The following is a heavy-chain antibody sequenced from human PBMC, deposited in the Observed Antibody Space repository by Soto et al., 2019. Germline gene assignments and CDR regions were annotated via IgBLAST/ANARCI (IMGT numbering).Heavy chain of an antibody. Sequence: QVQLQESGPGLVKPSGTLPLTCKVAGDSISNSEWWSWVRQPPGKGLEWIAEIHHSGPTNYNPSLKSRVTITVDKSKNECSLRLSSVTAADTAVYYCARGGVATVRNYYFDHWGQGTLVTVSS. V-gene: IGHV4-4*02. CDR2: IHHSGPT. CDR3: ARGGVATVRNYYFDH. J-gene: IGHJ4*02. CDR1: GDSISNSEW. D-gene: IGHD5-12*01.